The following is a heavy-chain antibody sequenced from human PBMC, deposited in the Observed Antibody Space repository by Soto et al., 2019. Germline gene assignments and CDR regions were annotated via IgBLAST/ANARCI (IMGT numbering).Heavy chain of an antibody. Sequence: GGSLRLSCVASGFTFSSSWMHWVRQAPGKGLVWVSRIKSDGSSTSYADSVKGRFTISRDNAQNTLYLQMNSLRAEDTAVYYCARDFPAFDYWGQGTLVTVSS. CDR3: ARDFPAFDY. D-gene: IGHD2-2*01. CDR1: GFTFSSSW. CDR2: IKSDGSST. V-gene: IGHV3-74*01. J-gene: IGHJ4*02.